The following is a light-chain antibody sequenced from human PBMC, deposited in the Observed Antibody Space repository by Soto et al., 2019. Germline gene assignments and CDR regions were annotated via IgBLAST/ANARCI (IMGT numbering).Light chain of an antibody. CDR3: LSYDNCLSSPVL. V-gene: IGLV1-40*01. J-gene: IGLJ2*01. CDR1: SSSIGAGYD. CDR2: GNN. Sequence: QSVLTQPPSVSGAPGQRVTIPCTGSSSSIGAGYDVHWYQQLPGTAPKLLIYGNNNRPSGVPDRFSGSRSGTSASLAITGLQAEDEADYFCLSYDNCLSSPVLFGGGTKLTVL.